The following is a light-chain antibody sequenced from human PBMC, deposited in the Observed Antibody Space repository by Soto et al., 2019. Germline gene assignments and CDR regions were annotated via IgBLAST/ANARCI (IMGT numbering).Light chain of an antibody. V-gene: IGLV2-14*01. Sequence: QSALTQPASVSGSPGQSITISCTGTSTDVGGYNYVSWYQQHPGKAPKLMIYGVSNRPSGISNRFSGSKSGYTASLTISGLQAEDEADYYCSSYTSISTLYVFGTGTKLTVL. J-gene: IGLJ1*01. CDR1: STDVGGYNY. CDR2: GVS. CDR3: SSYTSISTLYV.